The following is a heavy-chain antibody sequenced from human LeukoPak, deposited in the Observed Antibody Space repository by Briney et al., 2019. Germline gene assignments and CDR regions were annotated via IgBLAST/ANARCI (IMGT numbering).Heavy chain of an antibody. J-gene: IGHJ4*02. CDR1: GGSINTYY. V-gene: IGHV4-59*08. D-gene: IGHD4-23*01. CDR3: ARHGGGNSVYYLDY. CDR2: IYYSGST. Sequence: SETLSLTCTVSGGSINTYYWSWIRQTPGKGLEWIGYIYYSGSTNYNPSLKSRVTISVDTSKNQFSLKLRSVTAADTAVYYCARHGGGNSVYYLDYWGQGTLVSVSS.